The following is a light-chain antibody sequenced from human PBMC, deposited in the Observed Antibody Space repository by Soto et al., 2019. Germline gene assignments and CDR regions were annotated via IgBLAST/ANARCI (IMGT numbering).Light chain of an antibody. CDR2: DVS. J-gene: IGLJ1*01. V-gene: IGLV2-14*03. CDR1: SSDVAGNNY. CDR3: SSYTSSFKLAV. Sequence: QSALTQPASVSGSPGQSITIFCTGTSSDVAGNNYVSWYQQHPGSAPKLMIYDVSSRPSGVSNRFSGSKSGNTASLTISGLQAEDEADYYCSSYTSSFKLAVFGSGTKLTAL.